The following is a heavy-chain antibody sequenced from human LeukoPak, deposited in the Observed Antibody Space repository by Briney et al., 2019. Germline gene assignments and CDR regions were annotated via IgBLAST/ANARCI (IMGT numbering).Heavy chain of an antibody. Sequence: GRSLRLSCAASGFTFSSYGMHWVRQAPGKGLEWVAVIWYDGSNTYYADSVKGRFTISRDNSKNTLYLQMNSLRAGDTAVYYCTSLLQGDGMDVWGKGTTVTVSS. CDR3: TSLLQGDGMDV. D-gene: IGHD4-11*01. J-gene: IGHJ6*04. V-gene: IGHV3-33*01. CDR1: GFTFSSYG. CDR2: IWYDGSNT.